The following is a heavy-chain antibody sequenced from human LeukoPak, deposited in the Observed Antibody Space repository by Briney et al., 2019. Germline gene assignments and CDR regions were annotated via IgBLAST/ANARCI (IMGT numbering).Heavy chain of an antibody. D-gene: IGHD6-13*01. CDR1: GGSITSGDYY. CDR2: VYYSGST. V-gene: IGHV4-30-4*08. J-gene: IGHJ5*02. Sequence: SETLSLTCTVSGGSITSGDYYWSWIRQPPGMGLEGIGYVYYSGSTYYHPSLKSRVTISVDTSKNQFSLNLSSVTAADTAVYYCARDSRDSSSWNIWFDPWGQGTLVTVSS. CDR3: ARDSRDSSSWNIWFDP.